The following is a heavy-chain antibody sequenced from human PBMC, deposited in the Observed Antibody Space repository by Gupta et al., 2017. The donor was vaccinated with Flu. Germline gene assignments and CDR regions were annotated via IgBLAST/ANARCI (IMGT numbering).Heavy chain of an antibody. Sequence: EVQLVESGGGLVQPGGSLRLSCAASGFTFRNYDMHWVRQLTGKGLEWVSGIGTDGDTYYPGSVKGRFTISRENAKNSLYLQMNSLRAGDTAVYYCARAVGSHDATLRWPFDRWGQGTMVTVSS. CDR2: IGTDGDT. CDR3: ARAVGSHDATLRWPFDR. V-gene: IGHV3-13*01. CDR1: GFTFRNYD. J-gene: IGHJ3*02. D-gene: IGHD4-23*01.